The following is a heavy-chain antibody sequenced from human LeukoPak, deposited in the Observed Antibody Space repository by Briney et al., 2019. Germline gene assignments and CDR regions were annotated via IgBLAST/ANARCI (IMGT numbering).Heavy chain of an antibody. CDR2: IYYSGST. CDR3: AGHPLSIAAAGRVF. CDR1: GGSISSSSYY. J-gene: IGHJ4*02. V-gene: IGHV4-39*07. Sequence: SETLSLTCTVSGGSISSSSYYWGWIRQPPGKGLEWIGSIYYSGSTYYNPSLKSRVTISVDTSKNQFSLKLSSVTAADTAVYYCAGHPLSIAAAGRVFWGQGTLVTVSS. D-gene: IGHD6-13*01.